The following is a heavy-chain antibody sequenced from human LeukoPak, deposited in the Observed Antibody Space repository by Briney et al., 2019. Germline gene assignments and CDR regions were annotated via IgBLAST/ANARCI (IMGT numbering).Heavy chain of an antibody. D-gene: IGHD2-15*01. J-gene: IGHJ4*02. CDR3: AKGYCSGGSCYYYFDY. CDR2: ISGSGGST. V-gene: IGHV3-23*01. CDR1: GFTFSSYA. Sequence: GGSLRLSSAASGFTFSSYAMSWVRQAPGKGLEWVSAISGSGGSTYYADSVKGRFTISRDNSKNTLYLQMNSLRAEDTAVYYCAKGYCSGGSCYYYFDYWGQGTLVTVSS.